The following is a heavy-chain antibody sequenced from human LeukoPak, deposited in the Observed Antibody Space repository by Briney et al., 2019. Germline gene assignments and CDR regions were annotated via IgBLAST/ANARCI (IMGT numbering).Heavy chain of an antibody. CDR1: GYTFTAYY. D-gene: IGHD6-19*01. CDR2: INPNSGGT. V-gene: IGHV1-2*02. J-gene: IGHJ4*02. Sequence: ASVKVSCKASGYTFTAYYSHWVRQAPGQGLEWMGWINPNSGGTNYAQKFQGRVTMTRDTSISTAYMELNRLRSDDTAVYYCASQSSGWYVGYFDYWGQGTLVTVSS. CDR3: ASQSSGWYVGYFDY.